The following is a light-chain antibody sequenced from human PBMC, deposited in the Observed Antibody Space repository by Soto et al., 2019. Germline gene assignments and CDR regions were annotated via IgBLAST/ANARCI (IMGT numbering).Light chain of an antibody. CDR1: QSVSSSY. CDR3: QQYGSSPPYT. Sequence: EIVLTQSPGTLSLSPGERATLSCRASQSVSSSYLAWYQQKPGQAPRLLIYGASSRATGIPDRFSGSGSGTDFTLTISRLDPEDLPVYYCQQYGSSPPYTFGQGTKLEIK. V-gene: IGKV3-20*01. J-gene: IGKJ2*01. CDR2: GAS.